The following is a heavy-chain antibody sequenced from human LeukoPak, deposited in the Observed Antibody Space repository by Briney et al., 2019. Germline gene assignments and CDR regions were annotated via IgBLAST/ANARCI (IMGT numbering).Heavy chain of an antibody. Sequence: GGSLRLSCAASGFTFSDYGMNWVRQAPGKGLEWLSYISHRSSAIYYADSVKGRFTISRDNAKNSLYLQVNSLRDEDTAVYYCARASRSGYDYWGQGTLVTASS. V-gene: IGHV3-48*02. D-gene: IGHD3-22*01. CDR3: ARASRSGYDY. CDR2: ISHRSSAI. J-gene: IGHJ4*02. CDR1: GFTFSDYG.